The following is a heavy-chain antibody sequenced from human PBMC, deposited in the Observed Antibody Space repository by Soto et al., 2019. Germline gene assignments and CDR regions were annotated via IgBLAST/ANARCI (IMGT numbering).Heavy chain of an antibody. CDR1: GFSLTTSGVG. D-gene: IGHD3-3*01. Sequence: QITLKESGPTVVKPTETLTLTCTFSGFSLTTSGVGVGWVRHSPGKDPELLALIYWDDDKRYSTSLKSRLTITKDTSKNQVVLTMANVDPADTATYYCAHRVLRTVFGLVTTTAIYFDFWGQGTPVVVSS. J-gene: IGHJ4*02. CDR2: IYWDDDK. V-gene: IGHV2-5*02. CDR3: AHRVLRTVFGLVTTTAIYFDF.